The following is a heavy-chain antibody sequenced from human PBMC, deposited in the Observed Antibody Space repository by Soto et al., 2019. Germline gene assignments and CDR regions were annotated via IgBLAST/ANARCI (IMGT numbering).Heavy chain of an antibody. CDR1: GGSVSSGSYY. D-gene: IGHD6-13*01. Sequence: PSETLSLTCTVSGGSVSSGSYYWSWIRQPPGKGLEWIGYIYYSGSTNYNPSLKSRVTISVDTSKNQFSLKLSSVTAADTAVYYCARRIAEAGYLRNWFDPWCQGTLVTVSS. J-gene: IGHJ5*02. CDR2: IYYSGST. V-gene: IGHV4-61*01. CDR3: ARRIAEAGYLRNWFDP.